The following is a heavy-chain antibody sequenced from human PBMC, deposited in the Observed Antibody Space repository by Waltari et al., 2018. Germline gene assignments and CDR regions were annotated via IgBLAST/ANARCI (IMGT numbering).Heavy chain of an antibody. CDR1: GFMFGAYW. CDR3: VRDFDY. V-gene: IGHV3-7*01. J-gene: IGHJ4*02. Sequence: ELQLVESGGDLVQPGGSLRPSGNASGFMFGAYWLSWVRQAPGKGLEWLANIKQDGSEKFYVDSVKGRFTISRDNGKNSLYLQMNSLRAEDTAVYYCVRDFDYWGQGTQVSVSS. CDR2: IKQDGSEK.